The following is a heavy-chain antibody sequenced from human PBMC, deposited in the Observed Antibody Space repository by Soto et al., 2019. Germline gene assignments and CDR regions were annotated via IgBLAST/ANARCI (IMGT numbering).Heavy chain of an antibody. CDR3: ARGRRLYYDFWSARNRDYYYYYMDV. Sequence: PSETLSLTCAVYGGSFSGYYWSWIRQPPGKGLEWIGEINHSGSTNYNPSLKSRVTISVDTSKNQFSLKLSSVTAADTAVYYCARGRRLYYDFWSARNRDYYYYYMDVWGKGTTVTVSS. CDR1: GGSFSGYY. CDR2: INHSGST. D-gene: IGHD3-3*01. V-gene: IGHV4-34*01. J-gene: IGHJ6*03.